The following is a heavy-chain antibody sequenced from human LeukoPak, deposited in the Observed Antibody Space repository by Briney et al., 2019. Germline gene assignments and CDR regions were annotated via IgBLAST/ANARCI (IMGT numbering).Heavy chain of an antibody. Sequence: SDTLSLTCSVSASSVSGYYWSWIRQPPGKGLEWIGYIYTSGSTNYNPSLKSRVAISVDTSKNQLSLKLRSVTAADTAVFYCARHPHYYYYMDVWGKGTTVTVSS. V-gene: IGHV4-4*09. CDR2: IYTSGST. CDR3: ARHPHYYYYMDV. CDR1: ASSVSGYY. J-gene: IGHJ6*03.